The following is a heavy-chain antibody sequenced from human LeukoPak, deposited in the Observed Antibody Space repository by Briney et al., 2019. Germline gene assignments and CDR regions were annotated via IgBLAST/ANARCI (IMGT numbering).Heavy chain of an antibody. CDR3: ALDYGDYDWFDP. V-gene: IGHV1-69*13. CDR1: GGXFSSYA. CDR2: IIPIFGTA. J-gene: IGHJ5*02. D-gene: IGHD4-17*01. Sequence: GASVKVSCEASGGXFSSYAISWVRQAPGQGLEWMGGIIPIFGTANYAQKFQGRVTITADESTSTAYMELSSLRSEDTAVYYCALDYGDYDWFDPWGQGTLVTVSS.